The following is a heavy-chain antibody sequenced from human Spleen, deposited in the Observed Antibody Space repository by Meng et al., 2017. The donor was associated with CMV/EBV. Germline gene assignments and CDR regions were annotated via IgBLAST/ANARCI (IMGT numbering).Heavy chain of an antibody. CDR2: IGDSGGRT. J-gene: IGHJ4*02. V-gene: IGHV3-23*01. CDR3: ARDRALLWYGEPHGFDN. D-gene: IGHD3-10*01. CDR1: GFIFSNYA. Sequence: GESLKISCAASGFIFSNYAMSWVRQAPGKGLEWVSAIGDSGGRTYYADSVRGRFTISRDNAKNSLYLQMNSLRAEDTAVYYCARDRALLWYGEPHGFDNWGQGTLVTVSS.